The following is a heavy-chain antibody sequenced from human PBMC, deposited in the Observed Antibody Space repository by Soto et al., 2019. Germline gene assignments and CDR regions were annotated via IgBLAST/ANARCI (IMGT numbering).Heavy chain of an antibody. J-gene: IGHJ6*02. CDR3: ARLPHGSRGGGVGMDF. D-gene: IGHD1-26*01. Sequence: GESLKISCKGSGYSFTSYWISWVRQMPGKGLEWMGRIDPSDSYTNYSPSFQGHVTISADKSISTAYLQWSSLKASHTAMYYCARLPHGSRGGGVGMDFWGQGTTVPVAS. CDR2: IDPSDSYT. V-gene: IGHV5-10-1*01. CDR1: GYSFTSYW.